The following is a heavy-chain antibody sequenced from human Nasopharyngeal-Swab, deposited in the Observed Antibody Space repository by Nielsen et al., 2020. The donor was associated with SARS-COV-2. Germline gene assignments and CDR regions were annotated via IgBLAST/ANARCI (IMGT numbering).Heavy chain of an antibody. CDR3: ARGADGSESHGGYYYYYYGMDV. D-gene: IGHD3-10*01. CDR2: IYYSGST. CDR1: GGSISSYY. Sequence: SETLSLTCTVSGGSISSYYWSWIRQPPGKGLEWIGYIYYSGSTNYNPSLKSRVTISVDTSKNQFSLKLSSVTAADTAVYYCARGADGSESHGGYYYYYYGMDVWGQGTTVTVSS. J-gene: IGHJ6*02. V-gene: IGHV4-59*13.